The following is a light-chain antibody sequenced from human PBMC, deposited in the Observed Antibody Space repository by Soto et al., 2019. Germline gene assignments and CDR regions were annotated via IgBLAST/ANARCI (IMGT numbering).Light chain of an antibody. CDR3: QQTSSFPLT. CDR2: AAS. V-gene: IGKV1-12*01. Sequence: DIQMTQSPSSVSASVGDSLTITCRASQGITSWLAWYQQKPGRAPKLLIYAASNLQSGVPSRFSGSGSGTDFTLTISSLQPDDFGTYYCQQTSSFPLTLGGGTKVEIK. CDR1: QGITSW. J-gene: IGKJ4*01.